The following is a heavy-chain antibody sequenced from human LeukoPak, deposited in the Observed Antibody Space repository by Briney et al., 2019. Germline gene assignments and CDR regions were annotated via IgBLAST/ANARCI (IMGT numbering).Heavy chain of an antibody. D-gene: IGHD6-6*01. CDR1: GFTFSSYS. CDR2: ISSSSSYI. V-gene: IGHV3-21*01. CDR3: ARDFALAARSFDY. Sequence: GGSLSLSCAASGFTFSSYSMNWVRQAPGKGLEWVSSISSSSSYIYYADSVKGRFTISRDNAKNSLYLQMNSLRAEDTAVYYCARDFALAARSFDYWGQGTLVTVSS. J-gene: IGHJ4*02.